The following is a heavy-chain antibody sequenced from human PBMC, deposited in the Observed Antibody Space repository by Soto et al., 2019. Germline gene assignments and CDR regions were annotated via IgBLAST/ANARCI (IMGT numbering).Heavy chain of an antibody. CDR3: LKKSGWFNT. Sequence: QLLQSGGGLVQPGGALTLSCAASGFTFGTTDMSWVRQAPGEGLEWVSTIDGSGGITYYADSVKGRFTISRDNSRNTVYLQMNRLRGVDTALYYCLKKSGWFNTWGQGALVTVSS. V-gene: IGHV3-23*01. CDR1: GFTFGTTD. J-gene: IGHJ5*02. D-gene: IGHD3-10*01. CDR2: IDGSGGIT.